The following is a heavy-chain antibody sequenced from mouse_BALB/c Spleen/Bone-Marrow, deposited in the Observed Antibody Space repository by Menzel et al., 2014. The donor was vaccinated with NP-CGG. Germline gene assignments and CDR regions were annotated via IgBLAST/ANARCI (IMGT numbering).Heavy chain of an antibody. Sequence: GSELVRPGASVKLSCKASGYTFTSYWMHWVKQRHGQGLEWIGNIYPGSGSTNHDEKFKSKGTLTVDTSSSTAYMHLSSLTSEDSAVYYCTRGYYPYYYAMDYWGQGTSVTVSS. CDR3: TRGYYPYYYAMDY. CDR1: GYTFTSYW. V-gene: IGHV1S22*01. J-gene: IGHJ4*01. CDR2: IYPGSGST. D-gene: IGHD2-3*01.